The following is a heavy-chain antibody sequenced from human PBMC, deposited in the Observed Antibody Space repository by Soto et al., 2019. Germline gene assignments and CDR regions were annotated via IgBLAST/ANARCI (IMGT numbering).Heavy chain of an antibody. Sequence: SVKVSCKASGFTFTSSAMQWVRQARGQRLEWIGWIVVGSGNTNYAQKFQERVTITRDMSTSTAYMELSSLRSEDTAVYYCAARSYYYDSSGYYPFDYWGQGTLVTVSS. J-gene: IGHJ4*02. CDR2: IVVGSGNT. CDR3: AARSYYYDSSGYYPFDY. V-gene: IGHV1-58*02. CDR1: GFTFTSSA. D-gene: IGHD3-22*01.